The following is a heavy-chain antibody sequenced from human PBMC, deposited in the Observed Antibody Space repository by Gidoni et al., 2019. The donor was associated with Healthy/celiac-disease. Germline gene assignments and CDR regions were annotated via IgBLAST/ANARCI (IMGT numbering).Heavy chain of an antibody. CDR3: AMAPNVDIVATNPFDY. Sequence: QVQLQQSGPGLVKPSKTLSLTCAISGDSVSSNRAAWNWIRQSPSRGLEWLGRTYYRSKWYNDYAVSVKSRIPINPDTSTNQFSLQLNSVTPEYTAVYYCAMAPNVDIVATNPFDYWGQGTLVTVSS. J-gene: IGHJ4*02. V-gene: IGHV6-1*01. CDR2: TYYRSKWYN. CDR1: GDSVSSNRAA. D-gene: IGHD5-12*01.